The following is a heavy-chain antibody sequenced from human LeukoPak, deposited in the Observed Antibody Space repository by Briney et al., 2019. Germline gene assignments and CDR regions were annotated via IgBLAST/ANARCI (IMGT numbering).Heavy chain of an antibody. CDR2: IIPIFGIA. D-gene: IGHD3-22*01. Sequence: ASVKVSCKASGGTFSSYAISWVRQAPGQGHEWMGRIIPIFGIANYAQKFQGRVTITADKSTSTAYMELSSLRSEDTAVYYCARDKENYYDSSGYLNYWGQGTLVTVSS. V-gene: IGHV1-69*04. J-gene: IGHJ4*02. CDR3: ARDKENYYDSSGYLNY. CDR1: GGTFSSYA.